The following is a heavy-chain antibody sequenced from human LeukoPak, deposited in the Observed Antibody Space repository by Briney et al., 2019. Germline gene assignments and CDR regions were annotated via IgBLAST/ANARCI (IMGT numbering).Heavy chain of an antibody. D-gene: IGHD5-24*01. V-gene: IGHV3-23*01. J-gene: IGHJ4*02. Sequence: GGSLRLSCAASGFTFSTYAMSWVRQAPGKGLEWVSTISISGGSTHYADSVKGRFTISRDNSKNTLYLQMNSLRAEDTAVYYCSSPGNYGYLYYFDYWGQGTLVTVSS. CDR3: SSPGNYGYLYYFDY. CDR1: GFTFSTYA. CDR2: ISISGGST.